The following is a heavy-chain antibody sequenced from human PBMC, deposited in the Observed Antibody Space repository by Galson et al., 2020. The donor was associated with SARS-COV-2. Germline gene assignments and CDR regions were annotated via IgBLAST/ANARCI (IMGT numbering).Heavy chain of an antibody. V-gene: IGHV3-64D*06. J-gene: IGHJ5*02. CDR2: ISSNGGTS. CDR1: GFIFSDYA. D-gene: IGHD6-13*01. CDR3: LSYSSTRQNH. Sequence: GESLKISCSASGFIFSDYAMHWVRQAPGKGLEYVSAISSNGGTSFYADSVNGRFTMSRDNSKNMFYLQMTALRLEDTAFYYCLSYSSTRQNHWGQGTLGTVSS.